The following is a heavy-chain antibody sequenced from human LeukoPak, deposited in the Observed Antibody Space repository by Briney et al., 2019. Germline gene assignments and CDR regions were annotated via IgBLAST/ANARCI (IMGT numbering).Heavy chain of an antibody. Sequence: PGGSLRLSCAASGFTFNDYGMSWVRQAPRKGLEWVSGINWNGGSTGYADSVKGRFTISRDNAKNSLYLQMNSLRAEDTAVYYCAELGITMIGGVWGKGTTVTISS. CDR1: GFTFNDYG. CDR3: AELGITMIGGV. D-gene: IGHD3-10*02. J-gene: IGHJ6*04. CDR2: INWNGGST. V-gene: IGHV3-20*04.